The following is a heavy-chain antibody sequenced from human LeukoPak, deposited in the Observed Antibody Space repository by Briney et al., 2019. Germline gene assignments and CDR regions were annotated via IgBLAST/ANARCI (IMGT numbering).Heavy chain of an antibody. CDR1: GFTFSSYS. Sequence: PGGSLRLSCAASGFTFSSYSMNWVRQPPGKGLEWIGSIYHSGSTNYNPSLKSRVTISVDTSKNQFSLKLSSVTAADTAVYYCARQTGFSGIRIRRDKARVDYWGQGTLVTVSS. CDR2: IYHSGST. CDR3: ARQTGFSGIRIRRDKARVDY. D-gene: IGHD5-18*01. V-gene: IGHV4-34*01. J-gene: IGHJ4*02.